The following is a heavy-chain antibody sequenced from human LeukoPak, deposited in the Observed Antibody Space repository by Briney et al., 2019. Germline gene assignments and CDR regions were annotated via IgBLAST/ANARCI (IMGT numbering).Heavy chain of an antibody. V-gene: IGHV4-34*01. CDR3: ARHLAYSSSWAPFDY. CDR1: GGSFSGYY. D-gene: IGHD6-13*01. Sequence: PSETLSLTCAVYGGSFSGYYWSWIRQPPGKGLEWIGEINHSGSTNYNPSLKSRVTISVDTSKNQFSLKLSSVTAADTAVYYCARHLAYSSSWAPFDYWGQGTLVTVSS. J-gene: IGHJ4*02. CDR2: INHSGST.